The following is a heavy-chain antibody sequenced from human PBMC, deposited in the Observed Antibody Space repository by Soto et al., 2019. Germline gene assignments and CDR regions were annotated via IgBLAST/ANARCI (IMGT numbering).Heavy chain of an antibody. D-gene: IGHD3-22*01. CDR1: GYTFTSYD. Sequence: GASVKVSCKASGYTFTSYDINWVRQATGQGLEWMGWMNPNSGNTGYAQKFQGRVTMTRNTSISTAYMELSSLRAEDTAVYYCARNYIISYDGSRAHYPWGRGTLVPVSS. V-gene: IGHV1-8*01. CDR2: MNPNSGNT. J-gene: IGHJ5*02. CDR3: ARNYIISYDGSRAHYP.